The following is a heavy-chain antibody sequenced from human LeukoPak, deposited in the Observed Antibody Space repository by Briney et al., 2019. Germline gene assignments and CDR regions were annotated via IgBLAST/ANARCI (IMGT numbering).Heavy chain of an antibody. CDR3: VRDCGHFEIDY. CDR1: GGSISSSGYF. J-gene: IGHJ4*02. V-gene: IGHV4-39*07. CDR2: IQYSGST. D-gene: IGHD2-21*01. Sequence: SETLSLTCTGSGGSISSSGYFWGWVRQPPGEGLEWIGSIQYSGSTFYIPSLKSRLTISRDTSKNQFSLRLSSVTAADTAVYYCVRDCGHFEIDYWGQGTLVTVSS.